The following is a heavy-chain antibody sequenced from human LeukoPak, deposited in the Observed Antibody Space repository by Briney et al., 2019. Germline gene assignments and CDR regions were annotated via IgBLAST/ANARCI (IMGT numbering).Heavy chain of an antibody. Sequence: SSETLSLTCTVSGGSISSSSYYWGWIRQPPGKGLEWIGSIYYSGSTYYNSSLKSRVTISVDTSKNQFSLKLSSVTAADTALYYCAKHYMGSSYNHGLDCWGQGTLVTVSS. CDR1: GGSISSSSYY. J-gene: IGHJ4*02. V-gene: IGHV4-39*01. D-gene: IGHD3-10*01. CDR2: IYYSGST. CDR3: AKHYMGSSYNHGLDC.